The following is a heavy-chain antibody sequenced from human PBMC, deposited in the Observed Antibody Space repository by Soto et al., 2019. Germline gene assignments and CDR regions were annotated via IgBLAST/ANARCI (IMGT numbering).Heavy chain of an antibody. Sequence: GGSLRLSCAASGFSFSTYWINWVRQAPGKGLEWVANIKQDGSEKYYVDSVKGRFTISRDNAKNSMDLQMNSLRAEDTAVYYCARVWAFDYWGRGTLVTVSS. CDR2: IKQDGSEK. J-gene: IGHJ4*02. D-gene: IGHD3-16*01. V-gene: IGHV3-7*01. CDR3: ARVWAFDY. CDR1: GFSFSTYW.